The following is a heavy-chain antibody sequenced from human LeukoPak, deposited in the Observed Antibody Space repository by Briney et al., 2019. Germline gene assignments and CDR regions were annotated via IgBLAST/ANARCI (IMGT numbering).Heavy chain of an antibody. CDR2: INPSGGST. D-gene: IGHD5-24*01. Sequence: ASVKVSCKASGYTFTSYYMHWVRQAPGQGLEWMGIINPSGGSTSYAQKFQGRVTMTRDMSTSTVYMELSSLRSEDTAVYYCARDRGGDGYNYYFDYWGQGTLVTVSS. J-gene: IGHJ4*02. V-gene: IGHV1-46*01. CDR1: GYTFTSYY. CDR3: ARDRGGDGYNYYFDY.